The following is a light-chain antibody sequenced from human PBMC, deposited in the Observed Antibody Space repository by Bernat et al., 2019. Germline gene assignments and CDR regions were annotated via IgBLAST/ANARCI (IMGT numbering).Light chain of an antibody. CDR1: QSVSSNY. CDR2: GVS. V-gene: IGKV3D-20*02. Sequence: EIVLTQSPGTLSLSPGERATLSCRASQSVSSNYLAWYQQKPGQAPRLLIYGVSIRATGIPARFSGSGSGTDFTLTISSLEPEDFAVYYCQQRSNWPPITFGQGTRLEIK. J-gene: IGKJ5*01. CDR3: QQRSNWPPIT.